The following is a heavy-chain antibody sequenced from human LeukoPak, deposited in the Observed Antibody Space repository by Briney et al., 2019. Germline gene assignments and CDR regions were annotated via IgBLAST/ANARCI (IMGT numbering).Heavy chain of an antibody. CDR2: ISGSGGST. J-gene: IGHJ4*02. Sequence: GGSLRLSCAASRFTFSSYAMSWVRQAPGKGLEWVSVISGSGGSTYYADSVKGWFTISRDNSKNTLYLQMNSLRAEDTAVYYCAKLVNYDFWSGDYYFDYWGQGTLVTVSS. CDR3: AKLVNYDFWSGDYYFDY. CDR1: RFTFSSYA. D-gene: IGHD3-3*01. V-gene: IGHV3-23*01.